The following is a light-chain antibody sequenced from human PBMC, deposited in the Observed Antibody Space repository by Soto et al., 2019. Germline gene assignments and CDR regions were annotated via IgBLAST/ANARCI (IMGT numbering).Light chain of an antibody. Sequence: QSALTQPASVSGSPGQSITISCTGTSSDVGAYNFVSWHQQHPGKAPKLMIYNVYDRPSGISYRFSGSKSGNTASLTISGLPGEDEADYYCRAYTVSRPYVFGTGTKLTVL. CDR1: SSDVGAYNF. J-gene: IGLJ1*01. CDR2: NVY. V-gene: IGLV2-14*03. CDR3: RAYTVSRPYV.